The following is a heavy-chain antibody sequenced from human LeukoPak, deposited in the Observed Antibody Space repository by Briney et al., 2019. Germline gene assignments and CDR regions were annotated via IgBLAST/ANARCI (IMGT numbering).Heavy chain of an antibody. Sequence: SGGSLRLSCAASGFTFSSYGMHWVRQAPGKGLEWVAVIWYDGSNKYYADSVKGRFTISRDNSKNTLYLQMNSLRAEDTAVYYCARDLGCSSTSCYGRPNYYYGMDVWGQGTTVTVSS. D-gene: IGHD2-2*01. CDR2: IWYDGSNK. J-gene: IGHJ6*02. V-gene: IGHV3-33*01. CDR1: GFTFSSYG. CDR3: ARDLGCSSTSCYGRPNYYYGMDV.